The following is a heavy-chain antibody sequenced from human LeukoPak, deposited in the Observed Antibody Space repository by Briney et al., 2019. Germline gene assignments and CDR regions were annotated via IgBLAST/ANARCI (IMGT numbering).Heavy chain of an antibody. J-gene: IGHJ4*02. D-gene: IGHD6-13*01. V-gene: IGHV3-21*01. CDR3: ARDLGYSSPLLGY. CDR1: GFTFSSYS. Sequence: GGSLRLSCAASGFTFSSYSMNWVRQAPGKGLEWVSSISSSSSYIYYADSVKGRFTISRDNAKNSLYLQMNSLRAEDTAVYYCARDLGYSSPLLGYWGQGTLVTVSS. CDR2: ISSSSSYI.